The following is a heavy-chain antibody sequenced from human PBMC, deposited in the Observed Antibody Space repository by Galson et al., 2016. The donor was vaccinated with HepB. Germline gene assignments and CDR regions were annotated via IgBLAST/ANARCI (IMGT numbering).Heavy chain of an antibody. CDR3: TTSYYDYVWGTYRYSPYGVDF. CDR1: GFTFSNAW. Sequence: SLRLSCAASGFTFSNAWMSWVRRAPGKGLEWVARIKSKPDGGTAKYAPPLRGRCTISRDDSQNMFYLQMNNLKTEDTALYYCTTSYYDYVWGTYRYSPYGVDFWGQGTTVTVSS. J-gene: IGHJ6*02. D-gene: IGHD3-16*02. CDR2: IKSKPDGGTA. V-gene: IGHV3-15*01.